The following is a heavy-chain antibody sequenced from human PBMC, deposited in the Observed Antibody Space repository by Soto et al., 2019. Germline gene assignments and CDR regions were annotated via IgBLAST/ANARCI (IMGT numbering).Heavy chain of an antibody. J-gene: IGHJ3*02. CDR2: IYSGGST. D-gene: IGHD5-18*01. CDR1: GFTVNSNF. Sequence: GGSLRLSCAASGFTVNSNFMGWVRQAPGKGLEWVSVIYSGGSTYYADSVKGRFTISRDDSKNTLYLQMNSLRAEDTAVYYCVTPAGIQLWRECGFDIWGPGTVVTVSS. CDR3: VTPAGIQLWRECGFDI. V-gene: IGHV3-53*01.